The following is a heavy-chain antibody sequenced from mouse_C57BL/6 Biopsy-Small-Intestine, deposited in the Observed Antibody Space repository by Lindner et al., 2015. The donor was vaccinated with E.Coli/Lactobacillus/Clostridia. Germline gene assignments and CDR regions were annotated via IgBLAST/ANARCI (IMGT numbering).Heavy chain of an antibody. CDR2: ISSGSRTI. V-gene: IGHV5-17*01. CDR1: GFTFRDYG. J-gene: IGHJ2*01. Sequence: VQLQESGGGLVKPGGSRKLSCAASGFTFRDYGMHWVRQAPEKGLEWIAYISSGSRTIYYADTVKGRFTISRDNAKNTLFLQMTSLRSEDTAMYYCARRGDDGYYLDYWGQGTTLTVSS. CDR3: ARRGDDGYYLDY. D-gene: IGHD2-3*01.